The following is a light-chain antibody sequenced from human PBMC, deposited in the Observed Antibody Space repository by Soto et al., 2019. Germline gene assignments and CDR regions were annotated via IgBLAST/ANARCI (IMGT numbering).Light chain of an antibody. CDR1: SSNIGSNY. Sequence: QSVLSQPPSASGTPGQRVTISCSGSSSNIGSNYVYSYQQLPETAPKLLIYRNHQRPSGVPDRFSASKSDASASLVISGLRSEDEAAYYCAAWDDSLRGPVLFGGGTKLTVL. CDR3: AAWDDSLRGPVL. V-gene: IGLV1-47*01. CDR2: RNH. J-gene: IGLJ2*01.